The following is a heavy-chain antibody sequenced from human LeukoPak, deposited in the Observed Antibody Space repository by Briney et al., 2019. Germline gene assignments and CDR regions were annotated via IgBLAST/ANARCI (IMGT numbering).Heavy chain of an antibody. V-gene: IGHV1-69*04. D-gene: IGHD3-22*01. CDR2: IIPILGIA. CDR3: ARESYYDSSGYLDY. J-gene: IGHJ4*02. CDR1: GGTFSSYA. Sequence: ASVKVSCKASGGTFSSYAISWVRQAPGQGLEWMGRIIPILGIANYAQKFQGRVTITADKSTSTAYMELSSLRSEDTAVYYCARESYYDSSGYLDYWGQGTLVTVSS.